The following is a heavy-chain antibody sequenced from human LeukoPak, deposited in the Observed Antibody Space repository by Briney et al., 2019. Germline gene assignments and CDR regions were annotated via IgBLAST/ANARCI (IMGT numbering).Heavy chain of an antibody. CDR3: ARDRRVIVFDF. CDR2: ISTNTGNP. J-gene: IGHJ3*01. V-gene: IGHV7-4-1*02. D-gene: IGHD2-21*01. CDR1: GYTFTSNS. Sequence: ASVKVSCKASGYTFTSNSINWVRQAPGQGLEWMGWISTNTGNPTYAQGFTGRFVFSMDTSVSTAYLEISSLKAEDTAVYYCARDRRVIVFDFWGQGTMVTVSS.